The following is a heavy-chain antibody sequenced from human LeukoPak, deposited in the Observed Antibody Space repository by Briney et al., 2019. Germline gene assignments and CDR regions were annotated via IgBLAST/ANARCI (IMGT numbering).Heavy chain of an antibody. V-gene: IGHV3-7*01. D-gene: IGHD4-23*01. J-gene: IGHJ4*02. CDR2: IKQDGSEK. CDR1: GFTFSTYW. CDR3: ARDRDAAVAYFDY. Sequence: GGSLRLSCAASGFTFSTYWMSWVRQAPGKGLEWVANIKQDGSEKFYVDSVKGRFTISRDNAKTSLYLQMNSLRAEDTAVYYCARDRDAAVAYFDYWGQGISVTVSS.